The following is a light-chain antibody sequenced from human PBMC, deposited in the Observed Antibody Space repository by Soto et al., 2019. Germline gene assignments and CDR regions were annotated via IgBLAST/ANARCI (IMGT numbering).Light chain of an antibody. V-gene: IGKV2-28*01. Sequence: DIVMTQSPLSLPVTPGEPASISCRSSQSLLHSNGYNFLDWYLQKPGQSPQLLIYLGSNRASGVPDRFSGSGLGKDFTMKISKVGAEDVGVYYWMQTLPTPWTFGQGTKVEIK. CDR3: MQTLPTPWT. J-gene: IGKJ1*01. CDR1: QSLLHSNGYNF. CDR2: LGS.